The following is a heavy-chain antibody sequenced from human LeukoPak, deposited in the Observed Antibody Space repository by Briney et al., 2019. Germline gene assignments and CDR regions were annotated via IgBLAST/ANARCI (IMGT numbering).Heavy chain of an antibody. V-gene: IGHV4-34*01. CDR2: INHSGST. J-gene: IGHJ6*03. CDR3: ARGGVYGSGSYYSGYYYYMDV. D-gene: IGHD3-10*01. CDR1: GGSFSGYY. Sequence: SETLSLTCAVYGGSFSGYYWSWIRQPPEKGLEWIGEINHSGSTNYNPSLKSRVTISVDTSKNQFSLKLSSVTAADTAVYYCARGGVYGSGSYYSGYYYYMDVWGKGTTVTVSS.